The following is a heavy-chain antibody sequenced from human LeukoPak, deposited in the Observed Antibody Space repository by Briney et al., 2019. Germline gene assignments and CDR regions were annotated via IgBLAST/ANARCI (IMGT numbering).Heavy chain of an antibody. J-gene: IGHJ4*02. Sequence: PSETLSLTCAVSGGSISSGGYSWSWIRQPPGKGLEWIGYIYYSGSTYYNPSLKSRVTISVDTSKNQFSLKLSSVTAADTAVYYCASFTPSGGYWGQGTLVTVSS. CDR3: ASFTPSGGY. D-gene: IGHD4-23*01. CDR2: IYYSGST. V-gene: IGHV4-31*11. CDR1: GGSISSGGYS.